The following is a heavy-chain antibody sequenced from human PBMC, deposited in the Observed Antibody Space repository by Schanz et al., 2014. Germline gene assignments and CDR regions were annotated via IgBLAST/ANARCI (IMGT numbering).Heavy chain of an antibody. CDR2: ISTSGST. CDR3: AGGRGEVATIFHYYYFYYMDV. Sequence: QVQLQQWGAGLLKPSETLSLTCTVSGGSISSDSYSWSWIRQPAGKGLEWIGRISTSGSTNYNPSLKSRVTISADTSKNQLSLKLTSVTAADTAVYYCAGGRGEVATIFHYYYFYYMDVWGKGTTVSVSS. CDR1: GGSISSDSYS. J-gene: IGHJ6*03. D-gene: IGHD5-12*01. V-gene: IGHV4-61*02.